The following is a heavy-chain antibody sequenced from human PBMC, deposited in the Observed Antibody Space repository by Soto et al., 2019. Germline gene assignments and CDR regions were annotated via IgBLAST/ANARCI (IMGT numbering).Heavy chain of an antibody. V-gene: IGHV4-31*03. Sequence: QVQLQESGPGLVKPSQTLSLTCTVSGGSISSDGYYWSWIRQFPGKGLEWIGYIYNTGATYYNPSVKCRLTISVGTSKNQFSLKLTSVTAADAAVYYWARVPFGVGEWFDPWGQGTLVTVSS. D-gene: IGHD3-10*01. CDR3: ARVPFGVGEWFDP. CDR2: IYNTGAT. CDR1: GGSISSDGYY. J-gene: IGHJ5*02.